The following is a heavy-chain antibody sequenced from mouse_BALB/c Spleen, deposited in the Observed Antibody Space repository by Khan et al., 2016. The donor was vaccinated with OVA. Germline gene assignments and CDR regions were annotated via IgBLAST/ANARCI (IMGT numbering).Heavy chain of an antibody. CDR2: INTYTGEP. D-gene: IGHD2-14*01. Sequence: QIQLVQSGPELKKPGETVKISCKASGYTFTNYGMNWVKQAPGKGLKWMGWINTYTGEPTYADDFKGRFAFSLETSASTAYLQIHNLKNEDPATYCCARGRNDRIYARDYGGQVTSVTVSS. CDR3: ARGRNDRIYARDY. CDR1: GYTFTNYG. J-gene: IGHJ4*01. V-gene: IGHV9-3-1*01.